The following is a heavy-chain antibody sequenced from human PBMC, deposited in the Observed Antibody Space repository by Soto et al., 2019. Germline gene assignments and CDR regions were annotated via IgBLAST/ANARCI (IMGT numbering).Heavy chain of an antibody. J-gene: IGHJ4*02. Sequence: GGSLRLSCAASGFTFSSYGMHWVRQAPGKGLEWVAVISYDGSNKYYADSVKGRFTISRDNSKNTLYLQMNSLRAEDTAVYYCANLRDGYNFYWGQGTLVTVSS. CDR3: ANLRDGYNFY. V-gene: IGHV3-30*18. CDR2: ISYDGSNK. CDR1: GFTFSSYG. D-gene: IGHD5-12*01.